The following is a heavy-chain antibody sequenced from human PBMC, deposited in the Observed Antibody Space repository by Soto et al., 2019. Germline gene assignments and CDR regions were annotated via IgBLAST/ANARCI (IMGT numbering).Heavy chain of an antibody. D-gene: IGHD3-9*01. J-gene: IGHJ4*02. CDR2: FYYRGNT. V-gene: IGHV4-61*05. CDR1: GDSISDDTYY. CDR3: SRHPGYYDVLTGYSTYYFDY. Sequence: PSETLSLTCTVSGDSISDDTYYWGWIRQPPGKGLDWFGYFYYRGNTNYNPSFKIRVTISLDTSKNQFFLRLSSVTAADTAVYYCSRHPGYYDVLTGYSTYYFDYWGQGTLVTVSS.